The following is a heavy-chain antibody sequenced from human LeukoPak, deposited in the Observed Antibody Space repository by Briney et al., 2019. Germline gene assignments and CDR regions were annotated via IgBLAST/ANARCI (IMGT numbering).Heavy chain of an antibody. Sequence: GGSLRLSCAASGFTFSSYWMSWVRQAPGKGLEWVANIKQDGSEKYYVDSVKGRFTISRDNAKNSLYLQMNSLRAEDTAVYYCAREGPTWELLHWFDPWGQGTLVTVSS. D-gene: IGHD1-26*01. CDR3: AREGPTWELLHWFDP. V-gene: IGHV3-7*01. CDR2: IKQDGSEK. J-gene: IGHJ5*02. CDR1: GFTFSSYW.